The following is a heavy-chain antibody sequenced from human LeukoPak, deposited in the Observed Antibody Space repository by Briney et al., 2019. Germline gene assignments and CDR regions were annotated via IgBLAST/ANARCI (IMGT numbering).Heavy chain of an antibody. V-gene: IGHV4-34*01. CDR1: GGSFSGYY. CDR2: INHSGST. Sequence: SETLSLTCAVYGGSFSGYYWSWIRQPPGKALEWIGEINHSGSTNYNPSLKSRVTISVDTSKNQFSLKLSSVTAADTAVYYCARAIRHVAAAAPGWGQGTLVTVSS. D-gene: IGHD6-13*01. J-gene: IGHJ4*02. CDR3: ARAIRHVAAAAPG.